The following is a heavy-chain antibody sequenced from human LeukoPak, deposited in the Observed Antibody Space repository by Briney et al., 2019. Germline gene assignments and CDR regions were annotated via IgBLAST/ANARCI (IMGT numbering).Heavy chain of an antibody. D-gene: IGHD5-18*01. J-gene: IGHJ6*02. CDR2: INHSGST. Sequence: SETLSLTCAVYGGSFSGYYWSWIRQPPGKGLEWIGEINHSGSTNYNPSLKSRVTISVDTSKNQFSLKLSSVTAADTAVYYCARGYSYGYACYYYYGMDVWGQGTTVTVSS. CDR3: ARGYSYGYACYYYYGMDV. V-gene: IGHV4-34*01. CDR1: GGSFSGYY.